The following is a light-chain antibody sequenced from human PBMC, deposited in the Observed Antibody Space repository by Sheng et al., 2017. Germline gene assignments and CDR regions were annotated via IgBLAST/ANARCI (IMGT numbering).Light chain of an antibody. CDR3: QQYNTYSWT. CDR2: QAS. J-gene: IGKJ1*01. Sequence: DIQMTQSPSTLSASVGDRVTITCRASQSISSYLAWYQQKPGKAPKLLMYQASTLESGVPSRFSGSGSGTEFTLTISSLQPDDFATYYCQQYNTYSWTFGPGTTVEFK. V-gene: IGKV1-5*03. CDR1: QSISSY.